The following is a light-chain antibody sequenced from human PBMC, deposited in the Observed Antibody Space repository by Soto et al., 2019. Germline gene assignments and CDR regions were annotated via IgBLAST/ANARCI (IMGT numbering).Light chain of an antibody. V-gene: IGKV3-11*01. CDR1: QSVNNY. Sequence: EIVLTQSQATLCLSPGERSTLSCRASQSVNNYLAWYQQKPGQAPRLLIYDASTRATGIPARFSGSVSGTDFTLTISSLEPEDFAVYYCQQRINWPLTFGGGTKVDIK. CDR3: QQRINWPLT. J-gene: IGKJ4*01. CDR2: DAS.